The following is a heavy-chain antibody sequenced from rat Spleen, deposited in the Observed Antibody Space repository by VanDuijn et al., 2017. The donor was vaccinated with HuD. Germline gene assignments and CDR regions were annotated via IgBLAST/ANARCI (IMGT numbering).Heavy chain of an antibody. Sequence: QVQLKESGPGLVQPSETLSLTCTVSGFSLTRYSVSWVRQPSGKGPEWMGRLRYDGDTAYNSALKSRLSISRDTSKNQVFLKMGSLQSDDTAIYYCTRSLYSSPLFDYWGQGVMVTVSS. V-gene: IGHV2-63*01. CDR1: GFSLTRYS. J-gene: IGHJ2*01. D-gene: IGHD1-2*01. CDR3: TRSLYSSPLFDY. CDR2: LRYDGDT.